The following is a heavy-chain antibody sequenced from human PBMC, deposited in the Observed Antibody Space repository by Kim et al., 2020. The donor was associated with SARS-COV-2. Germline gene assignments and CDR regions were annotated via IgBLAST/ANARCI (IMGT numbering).Heavy chain of an antibody. J-gene: IGHJ4*02. D-gene: IGHD3-10*01. V-gene: IGHV3-33*06. CDR3: AKDLITMVRGVTPNFDY. Sequence: VKGRFTTSKDNSKNTLYLQINSLRAEDTAVYYCAKDLITMVRGVTPNFDYWGQGTLVTVSS.